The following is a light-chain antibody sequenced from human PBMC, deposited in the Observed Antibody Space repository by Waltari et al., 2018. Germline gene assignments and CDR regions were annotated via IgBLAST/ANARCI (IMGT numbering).Light chain of an antibody. CDR1: QSISSW. CDR2: KAS. CDR3: QQCHSYPWT. Sequence: CRSSQSISSWLAWYQQKPGKAPKFLIYKASSLQGGVPSRFSGSGSGTEFTLTISSLQPDDFATYYCQQCHSYPWTFGQGTKVEIK. J-gene: IGKJ1*01. V-gene: IGKV1-5*03.